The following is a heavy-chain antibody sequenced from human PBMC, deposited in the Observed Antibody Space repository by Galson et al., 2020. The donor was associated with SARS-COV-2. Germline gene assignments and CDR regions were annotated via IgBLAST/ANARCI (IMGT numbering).Heavy chain of an antibody. CDR2: INPNSGGT. Sequence: ASVKVSCKASGYTFTGYYMHWVRQAPGQGLEWMGWINPNSGGTNYAQKFQGRVTMTRDTSISTAYMELSRLRSDDTAVYYCARDFPYYVILTGYRGGEFDYWGQGTLVTVSS. J-gene: IGHJ4*02. V-gene: IGHV1-2*02. CDR1: GYTFTGYY. D-gene: IGHD3-9*01. CDR3: ARDFPYYVILTGYRGGEFDY.